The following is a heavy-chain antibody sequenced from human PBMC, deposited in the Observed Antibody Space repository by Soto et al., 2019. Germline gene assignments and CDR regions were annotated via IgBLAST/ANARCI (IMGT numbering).Heavy chain of an antibody. CDR2: IYYSGST. Sequence: XETLSLTCTVSGCSLSSSSYYWGWIRQPPGKGLEWIGSIYYSGSTYYNPSLKSRVTISVDTSKNQFSLKLSSVTAADTAVYYCATNYAYYYYYGMDVWGQGTTVTVSS. CDR1: GCSLSSSSYY. J-gene: IGHJ6*02. V-gene: IGHV4-39*01. CDR3: ATNYAYYYYYGMDV. D-gene: IGHD4-4*01.